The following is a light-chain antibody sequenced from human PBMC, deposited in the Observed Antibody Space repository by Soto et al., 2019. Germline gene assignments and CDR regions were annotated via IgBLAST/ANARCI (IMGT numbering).Light chain of an antibody. Sequence: DIQMTQSPSSLSASVGDRVTITCRASQSISSYLNWYRQKPGKAPKLLIYAASSLQSGVPSRFSGSGSGTDFTLTISSLQPEDFATYYCQQSYSTPWTFGQGTKVGIK. V-gene: IGKV1-39*01. CDR3: QQSYSTPWT. CDR2: AAS. CDR1: QSISSY. J-gene: IGKJ1*01.